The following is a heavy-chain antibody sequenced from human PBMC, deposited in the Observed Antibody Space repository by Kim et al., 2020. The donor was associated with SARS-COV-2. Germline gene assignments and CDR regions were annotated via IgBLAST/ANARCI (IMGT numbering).Heavy chain of an antibody. CDR3: AKLPGTIVPSPYY. V-gene: IGHV3-53*01. CDR2: IYPDGDT. D-gene: IGHD1-7*01. Sequence: GGSLRLSCAASGLTVTSNYMSWVRQAPERGLEWVSIIYPDGDTHYADSVRGRFIISSDNSKNTLSLQMNSLRVDDTAVYYCAKLPGTIVPSPYYWGQGTLVTVSS. J-gene: IGHJ4*02. CDR1: GLTVTSNY.